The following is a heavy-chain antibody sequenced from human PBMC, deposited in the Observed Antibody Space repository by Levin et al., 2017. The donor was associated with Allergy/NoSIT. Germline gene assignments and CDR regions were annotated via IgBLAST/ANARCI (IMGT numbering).Heavy chain of an antibody. CDR1: GGSISSGGYY. Sequence: SETLSLTCTVSGGSISSGGYYWSWIRQHPGKGREWIGYIYYSGSTYYNPSLKSRVTISVDTSKNQFSLKLSSVTAADTAVYYCARDWMVRGTEPAFDIWGQGTMVTVSS. D-gene: IGHD3-10*01. CDR2: IYYSGST. V-gene: IGHV4-31*03. CDR3: ARDWMVRGTEPAFDI. J-gene: IGHJ3*02.